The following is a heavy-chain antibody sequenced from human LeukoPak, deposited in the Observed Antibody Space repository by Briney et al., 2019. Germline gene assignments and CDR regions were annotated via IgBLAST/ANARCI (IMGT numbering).Heavy chain of an antibody. CDR2: IFYSGST. J-gene: IGHJ4*02. CDR1: GGSISSYY. V-gene: IGHV4-59*08. CDR3: ARGGTMTTVPL. Sequence: SETLSLTCAVSGGSISSYYWSWIRQPPGKGLEWIGYIFYSGSTNYNPSLKSRVTISVDTSKNQFSLKLSSVTAADTAVYYCARGGTMTTVPLWGQGTLVTVSS. D-gene: IGHD4-17*01.